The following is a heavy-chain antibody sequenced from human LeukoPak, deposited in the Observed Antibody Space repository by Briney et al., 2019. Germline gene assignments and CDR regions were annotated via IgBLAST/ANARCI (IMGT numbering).Heavy chain of an antibody. J-gene: IGHJ6*03. CDR2: IYYSGNT. CDR1: GGSISSNSYY. Sequence: SETLSLTCTVSGGSISSNSYYWAWIRQPPGKGLEWIGTIYYSGNTYYNPSLKSRVTISIDTSKNQFSLKLSSVTAADTAVYYSSRLSYHNYYMDVWGKGTTVTVSS. V-gene: IGHV4-39*01. CDR3: SRLSYHNYYMDV.